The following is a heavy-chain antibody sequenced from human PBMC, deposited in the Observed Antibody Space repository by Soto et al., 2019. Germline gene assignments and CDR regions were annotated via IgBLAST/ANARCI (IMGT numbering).Heavy chain of an antibody. Sequence: ASVKVSCKASGYTFTGYYMHWVRQAPGQGLEWMGWINPSSGGTNYAQKFQGRVTMTRDTSISTAYMELSRLRSDDTAVYYCASQLDQTAPFDYWGQGTLVTVSS. CDR3: ASQLDQTAPFDY. V-gene: IGHV1-2*02. D-gene: IGHD1-1*01. CDR1: GYTFTGYY. J-gene: IGHJ4*02. CDR2: INPSSGGT.